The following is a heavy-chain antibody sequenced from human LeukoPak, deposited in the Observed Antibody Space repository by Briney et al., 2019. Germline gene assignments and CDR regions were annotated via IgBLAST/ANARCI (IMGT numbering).Heavy chain of an antibody. CDR1: GASISSGDHY. CDR3: ARGNRSPRGCCYYMDA. Sequence: PSQTLSLTCTVSGASISSGDHYWSWIRQHPGKGLEWIGYIHHNGSTDYNPSLKSRLSISVDTSKIQFSLKLTSVTAADTAVYYCARGNRSPRGCCYYMDAWGKGATVTVSS. D-gene: IGHD2-15*01. J-gene: IGHJ6*03. CDR2: IHHNGST. V-gene: IGHV4-31*03.